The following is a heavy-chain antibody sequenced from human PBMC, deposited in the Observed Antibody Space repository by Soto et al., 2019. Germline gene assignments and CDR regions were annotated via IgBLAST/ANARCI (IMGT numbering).Heavy chain of an antibody. D-gene: IGHD2-21*01. J-gene: IGHJ6*03. CDR3: XXXXXXXXYSVYYYYYMDV. CDR1: GGSISSSSYY. V-gene: IGHV4-39*01. CDR2: IYYSGST. Sequence: QLQLQESGPGLVKPSETLSLTCTVSGGSISSSSYYWGXIRQPXGKGLEWIGSIYYSGSTYYNPSLKSRVTISVDTSKNQFSLKXXXVXAXDTAXXXXXXXXXXXXYSVYYYYYMDVWGKGTTVTVSS.